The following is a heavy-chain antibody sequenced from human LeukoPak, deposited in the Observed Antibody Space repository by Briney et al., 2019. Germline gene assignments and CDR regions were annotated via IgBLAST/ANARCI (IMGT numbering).Heavy chain of an antibody. J-gene: IGHJ5*02. CDR2: ISGSGGST. V-gene: IGHV3-23*01. D-gene: IGHD2-8*01. Sequence: GGSLRLSCAASGFTFSSYAMSWVRQAPGKGLEWVSAISGSGGSTYYADSVKGRFTISRDNSKNTLYLQMNSLRAEDTAVYYCARASQWYNWFDPWGQGTLVTVSS. CDR3: ARASQWYNWFDP. CDR1: GFTFSSYA.